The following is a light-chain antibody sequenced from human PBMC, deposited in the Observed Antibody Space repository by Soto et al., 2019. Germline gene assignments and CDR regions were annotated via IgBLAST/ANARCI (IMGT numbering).Light chain of an antibody. J-gene: IGKJ1*01. V-gene: IGKV3-15*01. Sequence: EIVMTQSPATLSVSPWERATLSCRASRSVNSNLAWYQQKPGQAPRLLIYGASTRATGIPARFSGSGSETEFTLTISSLQSEDFAVYYCQQYNNWWTFGQGTKVEIK. CDR1: RSVNSN. CDR3: QQYNNWWT. CDR2: GAS.